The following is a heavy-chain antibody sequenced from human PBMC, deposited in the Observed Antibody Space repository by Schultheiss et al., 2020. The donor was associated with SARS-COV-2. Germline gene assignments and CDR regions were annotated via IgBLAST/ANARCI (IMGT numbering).Heavy chain of an antibody. CDR1: GGSFSGYY. V-gene: IGHV4-34*01. J-gene: IGHJ5*02. Sequence: SETLSITCAVYGGSFSGYYWSWIRQPPGKGLEWIGEINHSGSTNYNPSLKSRVTISVDTSKNQFSLKLSSVTAADTAVYYCARGSKAGGFDPWGQGTLVTVSS. CDR2: INHSGST. CDR3: ARGSKAGGFDP. D-gene: IGHD4-11*01.